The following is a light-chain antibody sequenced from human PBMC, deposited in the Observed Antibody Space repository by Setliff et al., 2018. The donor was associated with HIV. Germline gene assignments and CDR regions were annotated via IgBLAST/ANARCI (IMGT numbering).Light chain of an antibody. Sequence: QSVLTQPASVSGSPGQSVTISCTGTSSDVGAYYYVSWYQQHPAKAPKLILYDVSNRPSGVSNRFSGSKSGNTASLTISGLQAEDEADYYCCSYADSNTFAFGTGTKVTVL. CDR2: DVS. CDR3: CSYADSNTFA. J-gene: IGLJ1*01. V-gene: IGLV2-14*03. CDR1: SSDVGAYYY.